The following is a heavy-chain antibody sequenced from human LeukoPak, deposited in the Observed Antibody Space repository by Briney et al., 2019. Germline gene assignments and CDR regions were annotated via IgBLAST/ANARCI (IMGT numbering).Heavy chain of an antibody. CDR2: ISYDESNT. Sequence: GGSLRLSCTVSGFTFSSYDMPWVRQAPGKGLEWVAVISYDESNTYYADSVKGRFTISRDNSKNTLYLQMNSLRPEDTAVYYCAKRYVSGWYYFDYWGQGTLVTVSS. CDR1: GFTFSSYD. V-gene: IGHV3-30*18. D-gene: IGHD6-19*01. CDR3: AKRYVSGWYYFDY. J-gene: IGHJ4*02.